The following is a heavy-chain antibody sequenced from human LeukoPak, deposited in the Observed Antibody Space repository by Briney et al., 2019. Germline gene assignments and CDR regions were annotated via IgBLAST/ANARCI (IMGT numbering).Heavy chain of an antibody. Sequence: SETLSLTCAVSGVSFNDYSWSWVRQTPGKGLEWIGEINHSGYTNDSPSLKSRVTLSIDTSRKQFSLNVRSVTVADTGIYYCTRMTTGHDYWGQGTLVTVSS. J-gene: IGHJ4*02. CDR1: GVSFNDYS. CDR2: INHSGYT. V-gene: IGHV4-34*01. CDR3: TRMTTGHDY. D-gene: IGHD4-17*01.